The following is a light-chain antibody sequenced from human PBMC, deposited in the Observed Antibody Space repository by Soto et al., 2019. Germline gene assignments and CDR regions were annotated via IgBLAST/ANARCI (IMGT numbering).Light chain of an antibody. J-gene: IGKJ2*04. V-gene: IGKV1-9*01. CDR3: QELSRYSPCG. Sequence: DIQLTQSPSFLSASVGERVTITCRASQGISSYFAWYQQKPGKAPKVLIYAASTLQSGVSSRFSGSGSGTEFTLTISSLQPEDFATYYCQELSRYSPCGCGQGTKLEIK. CDR1: QGISSY. CDR2: AAS.